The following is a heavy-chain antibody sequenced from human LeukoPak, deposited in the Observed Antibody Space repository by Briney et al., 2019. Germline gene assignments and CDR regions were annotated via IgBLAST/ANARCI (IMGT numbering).Heavy chain of an antibody. CDR2: ISDRGTNT. Sequence: GGSLRLSCAASVFTFSSYEIHWVRQAPAQGLEWVSYISDRGTNTYYADSVKGRFTISRDNAKNSLHLQMNSLIAEDTAVYYCAREAGMYSSGSWYDYWGQGTLVTVSS. D-gene: IGHD6-19*01. CDR3: AREAGMYSSGSWYDY. V-gene: IGHV3-48*03. J-gene: IGHJ4*02. CDR1: VFTFSSYE.